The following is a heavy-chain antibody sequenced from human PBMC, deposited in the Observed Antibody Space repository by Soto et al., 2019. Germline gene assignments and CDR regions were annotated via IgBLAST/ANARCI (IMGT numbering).Heavy chain of an antibody. Sequence: GGSLRLSCAASGFTFDDYGMSWVRQAPGKGLEWVSGINWNGGSTGYADSVKGRFTISRDNAKNSLYLQMNSLRAEDTALYYCAKPTYSSSWSPFDYGGQGTLVTVSS. D-gene: IGHD6-13*01. CDR3: AKPTYSSSWSPFDY. CDR2: INWNGGST. V-gene: IGHV3-20*04. CDR1: GFTFDDYG. J-gene: IGHJ4*02.